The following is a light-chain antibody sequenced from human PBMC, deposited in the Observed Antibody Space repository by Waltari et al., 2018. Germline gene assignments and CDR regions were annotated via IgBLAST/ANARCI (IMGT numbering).Light chain of an antibody. Sequence: EIVMTQPPATLSVSPGERATLSCRASQRISSNLAWYPQKPGQGPSLLISVASPRATGIPARFSRSGSGTEFTLTISGLQSEDFAVYYCQQYSVGPPYTFGQGTKLEIK. V-gene: IGKV3-15*01. CDR3: QQYSVGPPYT. CDR2: VAS. J-gene: IGKJ2*01. CDR1: QRISSN.